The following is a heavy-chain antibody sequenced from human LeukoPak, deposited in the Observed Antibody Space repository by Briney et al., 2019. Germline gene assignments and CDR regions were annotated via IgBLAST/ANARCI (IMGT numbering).Heavy chain of an antibody. CDR3: ARDVGPYCSSTSCYFYYYYMDV. V-gene: IGHV4-4*07. CDR2: IYTSGST. D-gene: IGHD2-2*01. CDR1: GGSISSYY. Sequence: SETLCLTCTVSGGSISSYYWSWIRQPAGKGLEWIGRIYTSGSTNYNPSLKSRVTMSVDTSKNQFSLKLSSVTAADTAVYYCARDVGPYCSSTSCYFYYYYMDVWGKGATVTISS. J-gene: IGHJ6*03.